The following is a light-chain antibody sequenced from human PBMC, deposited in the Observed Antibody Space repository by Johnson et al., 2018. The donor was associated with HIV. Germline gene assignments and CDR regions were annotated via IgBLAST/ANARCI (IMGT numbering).Light chain of an antibody. CDR2: END. CDR3: GAWDGSLSVYV. Sequence: QSVLTQPPSVSAAPGQKVTISCSGSSSNIGNNYIYWYLQLPGTAPKLLIYENDKRPSGIPDRFSGSKSGTSVTLGITGLQTGDEADYYCGAWDGSLSVYVFGTGTKVTVL. V-gene: IGLV1-51*02. J-gene: IGLJ1*01. CDR1: SSNIGNNY.